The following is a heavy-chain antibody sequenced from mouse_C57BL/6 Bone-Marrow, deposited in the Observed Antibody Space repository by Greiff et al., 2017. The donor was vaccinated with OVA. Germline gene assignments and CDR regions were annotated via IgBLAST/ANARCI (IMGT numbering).Heavy chain of an antibody. J-gene: IGHJ4*01. V-gene: IGHV1-58*01. CDR1: GYTFTSYG. D-gene: IGHD2-4*01. Sequence: EVQVVESGAELVRPGSSVKMSCKTSGYTFTSYGINWVKQRPGQGLEWIGYIYIGNGYTEYNEKFKGKATLTSDTSSSTAYMQLSSLTSEDSAIYFCARPYYDYDSFYAMDYWGQGTSVTVSS. CDR3: ARPYYDYDSFYAMDY. CDR2: IYIGNGYT.